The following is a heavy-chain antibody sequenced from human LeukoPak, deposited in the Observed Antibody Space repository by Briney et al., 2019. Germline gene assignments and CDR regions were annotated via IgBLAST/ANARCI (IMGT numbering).Heavy chain of an antibody. D-gene: IGHD2-2*02. V-gene: IGHV3-21*01. CDR1: GFTFSSYS. CDR2: ISSSSSYI. CDR3: ATLPTFTISASDI. Sequence: GGSLRLSCAASGFTFSSYSMNWVRQAPGKGLEWVSSISSSSSYIYYADSVKGRFTISRDNAKNSLYLQMNSLRAEDTAVYYCATLPTFTISASDIWGQGTMVTVPS. J-gene: IGHJ3*02.